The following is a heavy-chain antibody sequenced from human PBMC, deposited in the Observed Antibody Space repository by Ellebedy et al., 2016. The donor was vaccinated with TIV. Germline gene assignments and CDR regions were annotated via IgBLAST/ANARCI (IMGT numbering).Heavy chain of an antibody. J-gene: IGHJ4*02. CDR3: ARAGPIGFSDY. V-gene: IGHV3-21*01. CDR2: ISTIT. CDR1: GFTFSTYS. D-gene: IGHD2/OR15-2a*01. Sequence: PGGSLRLSCAASGFTFSTYSLNWVRQAPGKGLEWVSSISTITNYADSVRGRFTISRDNAKNSLYLQMNSLRAEDTAVYYCARAGPIGFSDYWGQGTLVTVSS.